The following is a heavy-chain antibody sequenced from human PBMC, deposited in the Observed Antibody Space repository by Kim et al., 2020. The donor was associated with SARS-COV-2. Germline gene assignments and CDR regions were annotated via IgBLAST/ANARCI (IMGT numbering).Heavy chain of an antibody. D-gene: IGHD6-13*01. Sequence: EYAASVKGRFTISRDDSKSIAYLQMNSLKTEDTAVYYCTRGRGYWGSSQYWGQGTLVTVSS. V-gene: IGHV3-49*02. J-gene: IGHJ4*02. CDR3: TRGRGYWGSSQY.